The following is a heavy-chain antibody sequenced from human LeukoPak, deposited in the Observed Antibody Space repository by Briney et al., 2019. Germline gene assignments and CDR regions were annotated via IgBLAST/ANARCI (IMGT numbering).Heavy chain of an antibody. Sequence: SXIRQXXGXGLEWIGYIYYSGSTYYNPSLKSRVTISVDTSKNQFSLKLSSVTAADTAVYYCARARSNYFDYWGQGTLVTVSS. V-gene: IGHV4-31*02. CDR3: ARARSNYFDY. CDR2: IYYSGST. J-gene: IGHJ4*02.